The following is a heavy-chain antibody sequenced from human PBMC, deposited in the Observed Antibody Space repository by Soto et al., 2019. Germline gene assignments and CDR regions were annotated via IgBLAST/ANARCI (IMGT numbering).Heavy chain of an antibody. CDR2: ISGSGGST. V-gene: IGHV3-23*01. D-gene: IGHD3-10*01. J-gene: IGHJ4*02. CDR3: AKKYYGNLNFDF. CDR1: GFTFSSND. Sequence: RLSCVASGFTFSSNDMSWVRQAPGKGLEWVSGISGSGGSTYYADSVKGRFTISRDNSKNTVYLQMGSLRAEDTARYYCAKKYYGNLNFDFWGQGTLVTVSS.